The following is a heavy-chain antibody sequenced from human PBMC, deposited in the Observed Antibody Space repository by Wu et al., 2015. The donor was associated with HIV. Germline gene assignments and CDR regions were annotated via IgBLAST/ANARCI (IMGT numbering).Heavy chain of an antibody. J-gene: IGHJ4*02. D-gene: IGHD3-9*01. CDR3: ARDWASNGHTILTGPFDY. CDR2: INTNNGDT. Sequence: QVQLVQSGAEVEKPGASIKVSCKTSGYTFTGHYLHWMRQAPGQGLEWLGWINTNNGDTSYAQQFHGRVTMTRDRSISTAYMELSSLRSDDTAVYYCARDWASNGHTILTGPFDYWGQGTVVTVSS. CDR1: GYTFTGHY. V-gene: IGHV1-2*02.